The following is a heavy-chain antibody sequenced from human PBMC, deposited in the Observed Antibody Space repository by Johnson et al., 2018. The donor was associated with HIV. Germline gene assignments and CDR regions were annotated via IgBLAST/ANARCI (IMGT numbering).Heavy chain of an antibody. Sequence: QVQLVESGGGVVQPGRSLRLSCAASGFTFSSYAMYWVRQAPGKGLEWVAVISYDGINKYYADSVKARFTISRDNSKNTLYLQMHSLRAEDTAVYYCARGALGDWVDAFDIWGQGTMVTVSS. CDR1: GFTFSSYA. CDR3: ARGALGDWVDAFDI. D-gene: IGHD3-16*01. J-gene: IGHJ3*02. V-gene: IGHV3-30-3*01. CDR2: ISYDGINK.